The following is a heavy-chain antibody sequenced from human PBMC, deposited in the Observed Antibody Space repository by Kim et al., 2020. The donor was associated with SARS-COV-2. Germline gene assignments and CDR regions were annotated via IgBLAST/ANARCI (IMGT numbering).Heavy chain of an antibody. Sequence: GGSLRLSCAASGFTFSSYGMHWVRQAPGKGLEWVAVISYDGSNKYYADSVKGRFTISRDNSKNTLYLQMNSLRAEDTAVYYCAKDAKYCSSTSCSGYWGQGTLVTVSS. CDR2: ISYDGSNK. CDR3: AKDAKYCSSTSCSGY. J-gene: IGHJ4*02. D-gene: IGHD2-2*01. V-gene: IGHV3-30*18. CDR1: GFTFSSYG.